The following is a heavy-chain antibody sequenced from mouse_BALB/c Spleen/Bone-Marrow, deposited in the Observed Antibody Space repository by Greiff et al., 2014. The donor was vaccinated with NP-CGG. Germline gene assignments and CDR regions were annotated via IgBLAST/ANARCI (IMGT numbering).Heavy chain of an antibody. CDR2: IYPGNGDT. D-gene: IGHD6-1*01. CDR1: GFNIKDYY. Sequence: EVQLQQSGAELVRSGASVKLSCTASGFNIKDYYMHWVKQRPEQGLEWIGWIYPGNGDTEYAPKFQGKATMTADTSSNTAYLQRISLTAEATAVYYSNAEHGNYHYFDYWGQGTTLTVSS. V-gene: IGHV14-4*02. CDR3: NAEHGNYHYFDY. J-gene: IGHJ2*01.